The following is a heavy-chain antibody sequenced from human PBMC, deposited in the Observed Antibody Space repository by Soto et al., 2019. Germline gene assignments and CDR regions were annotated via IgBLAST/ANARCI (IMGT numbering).Heavy chain of an antibody. CDR1: GYKFSNYA. CDR2: ISNGGDYI. V-gene: IGHV3-23*01. J-gene: IGHJ2*01. D-gene: IGHD3-16*01. Sequence: EVQLLESGGGLVQPGGSLRLSCAASGYKFSNYAMTWVRQAPGKGLEWVSCISNGGDYIYYADAVKGRVTISRDRSTSTLYLQMNGLTDDDTPVYYCAKVAGPLGINVWYFDVWGRGTLVTVSP. CDR3: AKVAGPLGINVWYFDV.